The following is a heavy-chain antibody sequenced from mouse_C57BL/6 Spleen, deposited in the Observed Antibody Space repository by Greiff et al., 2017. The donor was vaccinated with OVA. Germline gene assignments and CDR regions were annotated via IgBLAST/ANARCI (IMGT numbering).Heavy chain of an antibody. CDR1: GYTFTDYN. J-gene: IGHJ4*01. Sequence: VQLQQSGPELVKPGASVKMSCKASGYTFTDYNMHWVKQSHGKSLEWIGYLNPNNGGTSYNQKFKGKATLTVNKSSSTAYMELRSLTSEDSAVYDCARAYYSNYYAMDYWGQGTSVTVSS. CDR3: ARAYYSNYYAMDY. D-gene: IGHD2-5*01. CDR2: LNPNNGGT. V-gene: IGHV1-22*01.